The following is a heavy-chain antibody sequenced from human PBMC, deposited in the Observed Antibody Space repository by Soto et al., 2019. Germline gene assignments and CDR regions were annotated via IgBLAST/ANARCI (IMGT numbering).Heavy chain of an antibody. CDR3: ARPREAGKNYYGVDV. CDR2: IYPGDSDT. D-gene: IGHD6-19*01. Sequence: VESLKISCKGSGYSFTSYWIGWVRQMPGKGLEWMGIIYPGDSDTRYSPSFQGQVTISADKSISTAYLQWSSLKASDTAMYYCARPREAGKNYYGVDVWGQGTTVNVSS. V-gene: IGHV5-51*01. J-gene: IGHJ6*02. CDR1: GYSFTSYW.